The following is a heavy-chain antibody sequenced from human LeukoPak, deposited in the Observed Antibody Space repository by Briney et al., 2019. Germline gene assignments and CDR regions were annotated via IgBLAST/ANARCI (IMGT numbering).Heavy chain of an antibody. D-gene: IGHD3-22*01. V-gene: IGHV1-46*01. CDR3: ARDAESRSTYYYDASARTPESDASDI. CDR1: GYSFSDKY. Sequence: ASVKVSCKASGYSFSDKYMHWVRQAPGQGLEWMGIINPSGGRTIYARKFQGRVTMTRDMSTSTIYMELSSLRSDDTAVYYCARDAESRSTYYYDASARTPESDASDIWGQGTMVTVSS. J-gene: IGHJ3*02. CDR2: INPSGGRT.